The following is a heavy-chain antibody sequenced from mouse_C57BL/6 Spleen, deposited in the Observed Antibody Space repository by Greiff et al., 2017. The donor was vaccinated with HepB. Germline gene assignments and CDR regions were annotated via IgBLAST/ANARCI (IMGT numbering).Heavy chain of an antibody. CDR2: IDPSDSYT. Sequence: QVQLQQPGAELVKPGASVKLSCKASGYTFTSYWMQWVKQRPGQGLEWIGEIDPSDSYTNYNQKFKGKATLTVDTSSSTAYMQLSSLTSEDSAVYYCARRLGGYWGQGTTLTVSS. V-gene: IGHV1-50*01. J-gene: IGHJ2*01. D-gene: IGHD4-1*01. CDR3: ARRLGGY. CDR1: GYTFTSYW.